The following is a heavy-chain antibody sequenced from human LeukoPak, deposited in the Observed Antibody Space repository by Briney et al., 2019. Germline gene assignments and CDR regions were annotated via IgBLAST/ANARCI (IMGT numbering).Heavy chain of an antibody. CDR1: GGSVSSGGYY. V-gene: IGHV4-31*03. CDR2: IYYSGST. J-gene: IGHJ4*02. CDR3: ARASDYGDYYFDY. Sequence: PSQTLSLTCTVSGGSVSSGGYYGSWIRQHPGKGLEWIGYIYYSGSTYYNPSLKSRVTISVDTSKNQFPLKLSSVTAADTAVYYCARASDYGDYYFDYWGQGTLVTVSS. D-gene: IGHD4-17*01.